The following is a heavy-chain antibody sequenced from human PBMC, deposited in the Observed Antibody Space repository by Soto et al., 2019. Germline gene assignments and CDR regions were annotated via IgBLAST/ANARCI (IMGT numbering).Heavy chain of an antibody. Sequence: QVQLVQSGAEVKKPGSSVKVSCKASGGTFSSYAISWVRQAPGQGLEWMGGIIPIFGTANYAQKFQGRVTITADESTRTAYMELSSLRSEDTAVYYCAGGTYYYGSGSDYYYYYGMDVWGQGTTVTVSS. CDR2: IIPIFGTA. D-gene: IGHD3-10*01. J-gene: IGHJ6*02. CDR1: GGTFSSYA. CDR3: AGGTYYYGSGSDYYYYYGMDV. V-gene: IGHV1-69*12.